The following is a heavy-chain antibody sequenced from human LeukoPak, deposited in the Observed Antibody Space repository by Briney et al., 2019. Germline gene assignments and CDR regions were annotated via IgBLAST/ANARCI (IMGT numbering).Heavy chain of an antibody. CDR2: IYYSGST. J-gene: IGHJ4*02. CDR1: GGSFSGYY. Sequence: SETLSLTCAVYGGSFSGYYWSWIRQPPGKGLEWIGSIYYSGSTYYNPSLKSRVTISVDTSKNQFSLKLSSVTAADTAVYYCARQSGYSYGYIGYWGQGTLVTVSS. V-gene: IGHV4-34*01. D-gene: IGHD5-18*01. CDR3: ARQSGYSYGYIGY.